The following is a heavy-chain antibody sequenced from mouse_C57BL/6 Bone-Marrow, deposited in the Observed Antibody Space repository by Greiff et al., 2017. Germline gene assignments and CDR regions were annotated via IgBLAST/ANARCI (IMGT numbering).Heavy chain of an antibody. V-gene: IGHV6-6*01. D-gene: IGHD2-3*01. Sequence: EVKLVESGGGLVQPGGSMKLSCAASGFTFSDAWMDWVRQSPEKGLEWVAEIRNKANNHSTYYAESVKGRFTISRDDSKSSVYLQMNSLRAEDTGIYYCTSYDGYYLAWFAYWGQGTLVTVSA. J-gene: IGHJ3*01. CDR1: GFTFSDAW. CDR2: IRNKANNHST. CDR3: TSYDGYYLAWFAY.